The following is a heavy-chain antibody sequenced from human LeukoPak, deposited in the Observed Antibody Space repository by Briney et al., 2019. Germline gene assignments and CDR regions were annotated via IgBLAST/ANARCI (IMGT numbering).Heavy chain of an antibody. Sequence: GGSLRLSCAASGFTFSSYSMNWVRQAPGKGLEWVSYISSSSSTIYYADSVKGRFTISRDNAKNSLYLQMNSLRAEDTAVYYCARNPGSSSTGFDYWGQGTLVTVSS. CDR3: ARNPGSSSTGFDY. CDR2: ISSSSSTI. D-gene: IGHD6-6*01. V-gene: IGHV3-48*01. CDR1: GFTFSSYS. J-gene: IGHJ4*02.